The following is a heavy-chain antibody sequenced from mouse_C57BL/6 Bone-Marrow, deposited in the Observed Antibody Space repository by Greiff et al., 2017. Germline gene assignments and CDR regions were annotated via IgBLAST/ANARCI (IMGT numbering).Heavy chain of an antibody. D-gene: IGHD2-12*01. J-gene: IGHJ1*03. CDR2: IYPGSGST. CDR3: ANYKDV. Sequence: VKLQESGAELVKPGASVKMSCKASGYTFTSYWITWVKQRPGQGLEWIGDIYPGSGSTNYNEKFKSKATLTVDTSSSTAYMQLSSLTSEDSAVYYCANYKDVWGTGTTVTVSS. V-gene: IGHV1-55*01. CDR1: GYTFTSYW.